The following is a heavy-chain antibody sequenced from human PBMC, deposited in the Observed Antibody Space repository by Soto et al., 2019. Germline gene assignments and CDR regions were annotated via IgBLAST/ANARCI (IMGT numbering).Heavy chain of an antibody. Sequence: PGGSLRLSCVASGVSFSNAWMDWVRQAPGKGLEWVGRIKRKADGETTDYAAPVKGRFTISRDDTKNTLYLQKNSLRAEDTAVYYCAKNDYGFAFDIWGQGKMVTVSS. CDR3: AKNDYGFAFDI. V-gene: IGHV3-15*07. CDR2: IKRKADGETT. J-gene: IGHJ3*02. CDR1: GVSFSNAW. D-gene: IGHD4-17*01.